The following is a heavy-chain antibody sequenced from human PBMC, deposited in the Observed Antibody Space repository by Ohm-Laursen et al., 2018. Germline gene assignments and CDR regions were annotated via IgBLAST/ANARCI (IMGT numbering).Heavy chain of an antibody. J-gene: IGHJ4*02. CDR1: GFTFDDYA. CDR3: AKGAATVVTSLFDY. Sequence: SLRLSCAASGFTFDDYAMHWVRQAPGKGLEWVSGISWNSGTIVYADSVKGRFTISRDNAKNSLSLQMNSLRAEDTALYYCAKGAATVVTSLFDYWGQGTLVTVSS. CDR2: ISWNSGTI. V-gene: IGHV3-9*01. D-gene: IGHD4-23*01.